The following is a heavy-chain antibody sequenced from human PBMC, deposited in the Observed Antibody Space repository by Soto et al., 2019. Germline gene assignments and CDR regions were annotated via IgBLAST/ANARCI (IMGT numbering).Heavy chain of an antibody. J-gene: IGHJ6*02. D-gene: IGHD3-3*01. V-gene: IGHV4-30-4*01. CDR3: ARASPPALWSAPDNFYYGMDV. Sequence: SETLSLTCTVSGASISSGDHFWSWIRQPPGKGLEWIGFIYYSGNSNYNPSLKSRVTMSVDTSKNQFSLKMRPVTAADTAVYYCARASPPALWSAPDNFYYGMDVWGQGTMVTVSS. CDR2: IYYSGNS. CDR1: GASISSGDHF.